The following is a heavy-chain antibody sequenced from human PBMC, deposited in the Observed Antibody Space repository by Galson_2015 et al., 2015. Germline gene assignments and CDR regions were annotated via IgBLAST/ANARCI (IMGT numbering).Heavy chain of an antibody. J-gene: IGHJ4*02. CDR1: GGSIRSYY. V-gene: IGHV4-59*01. CDR2: IYYSGST. D-gene: IGHD1-26*01. Sequence: TLSLTCTVSGGSIRSYYWDWIRQSPGKGLEWIGYIYYSGSTNYNPSLKSRVTMSVDTSKNQFSLKLSSVTAADTAVYYCARLVGATRVDFWGQGTLVTVSS. CDR3: ARLVGATRVDF.